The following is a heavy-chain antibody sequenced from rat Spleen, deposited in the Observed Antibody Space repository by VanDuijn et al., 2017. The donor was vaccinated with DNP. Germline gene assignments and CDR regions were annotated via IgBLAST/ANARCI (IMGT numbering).Heavy chain of an antibody. CDR3: ARDRPNYGYYGYAMDA. V-gene: IGHV2-41*01. CDR1: GFSLTNYG. J-gene: IGHJ4*01. CDR2: IWSSGGT. D-gene: IGHD1-11*01. Sequence: QVQLKESGPGLVQPSRTLSLTCTVSGFSLTNYGVSWVRQPPGKGLEWMGAIWSSGGTRYHSALKSRLNISKDTSKSQVFLKMNSLQTEDTATYYCARDRPNYGYYGYAMDAWGQGTSVTVSS.